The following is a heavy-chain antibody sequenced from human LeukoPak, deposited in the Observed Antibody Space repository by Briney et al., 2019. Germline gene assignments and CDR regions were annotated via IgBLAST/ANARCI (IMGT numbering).Heavy chain of an antibody. CDR2: LRGNGDA. J-gene: IGHJ4*02. V-gene: IGHV3-23*01. Sequence: GGSLTLSCVASGFTFSSYAMSWVRETPARGLDWVSSLRGNGDAFYADSVKGRFTLSRDESRNTVYLQLNKLRVEDTAIYYCAKASWVSTADAVLWGQGTVVTVSS. D-gene: IGHD3-16*01. CDR1: GFTFSSYA. CDR3: AKASWVSTADAVL.